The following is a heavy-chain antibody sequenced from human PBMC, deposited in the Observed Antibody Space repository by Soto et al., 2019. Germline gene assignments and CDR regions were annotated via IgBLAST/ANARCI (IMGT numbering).Heavy chain of an antibody. Sequence: QVQLVQSGAEVKKPGSSVKVSCKASGGTFRSYAISWVRQAPGQGLEWMGGIIPIFGTANYAQKFQGRVTITADESTSTAYMELSSLRSEDTAVYYCASSLYCTNGVCSYYYYGMDVWGQGTTVTVSS. CDR1: GGTFRSYA. CDR2: IIPIFGTA. CDR3: ASSLYCTNGVCSYYYYGMDV. V-gene: IGHV1-69*01. D-gene: IGHD2-8*01. J-gene: IGHJ6*02.